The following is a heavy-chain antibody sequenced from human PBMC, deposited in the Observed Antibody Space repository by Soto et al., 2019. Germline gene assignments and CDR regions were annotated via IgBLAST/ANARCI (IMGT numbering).Heavy chain of an antibody. CDR2: IKQDGSEK. J-gene: IGHJ6*02. Sequence: GGSLRLSCAASGFTFSSYWMSWVRQAPGKGLEWVANIKQDGSEKYYVDSVKGRFTISRDNAKNSLYLQMNSLRAEDTAVYYSARDVGYCSSTSCSEGREYGMDVWGQGTTVTVSS. D-gene: IGHD2-2*03. CDR1: GFTFSSYW. CDR3: ARDVGYCSSTSCSEGREYGMDV. V-gene: IGHV3-7*05.